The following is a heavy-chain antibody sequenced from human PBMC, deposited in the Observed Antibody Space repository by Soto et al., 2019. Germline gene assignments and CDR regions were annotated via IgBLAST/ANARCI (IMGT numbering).Heavy chain of an antibody. CDR2: IYYSGST. Sequence: QVQLQESGPGLVKPSQTLSLSCTVSGGSISSGTYYWSWIRQHPGKGLEWIGYIYYSGSTYYNPSLKSRVIISVDTSKNQFSLKLSSVTAADTAVYYCARDQGWLRFPALDLWGQGNLVTVSS. V-gene: IGHV4-31*03. CDR3: ARDQGWLRFPALDL. CDR1: GGSISSGTYY. D-gene: IGHD5-12*01. J-gene: IGHJ5*02.